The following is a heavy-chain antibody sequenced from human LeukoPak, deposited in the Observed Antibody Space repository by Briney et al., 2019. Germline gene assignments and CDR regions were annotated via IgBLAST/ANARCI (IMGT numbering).Heavy chain of an antibody. Sequence: GGPLRLSCAASGFTFNSYWMSWVRQAPGEGLEWVANIKQDGGEKYDVDSVKGRFTISRDNAKNSLYLQMNSLRAEDTAVYYCARTVAPLVIVVANNYYYMDVWGKGTTVTISS. J-gene: IGHJ6*03. V-gene: IGHV3-7*01. CDR2: IKQDGGEK. CDR1: GFTFNSYW. CDR3: ARTVAPLVIVVANNYYYMDV. D-gene: IGHD3-22*01.